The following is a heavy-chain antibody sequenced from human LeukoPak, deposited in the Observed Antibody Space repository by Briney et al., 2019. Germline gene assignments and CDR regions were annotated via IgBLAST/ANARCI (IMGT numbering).Heavy chain of an antibody. Sequence: GGSLRLSCAASGFTFSSYAMSWVRQAPGKGLEWVSAISGSGGSIYYADSVKGRFTISRDNSKNTLYLQMNSLRAEDTAVYYCAKDDYGDYRYYGMDVWGKGTTVTVSS. CDR3: AKDDYGDYRYYGMDV. V-gene: IGHV3-23*01. CDR1: GFTFSSYA. CDR2: ISGSGGSI. D-gene: IGHD4-17*01. J-gene: IGHJ6*04.